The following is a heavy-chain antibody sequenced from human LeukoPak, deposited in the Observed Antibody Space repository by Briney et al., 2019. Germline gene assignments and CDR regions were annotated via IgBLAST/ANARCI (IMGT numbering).Heavy chain of an antibody. CDR1: GFRFSDFT. J-gene: IGHJ5*02. D-gene: IGHD3-16*01. CDR3: GKEGGA. V-gene: IGHV3-23*01. Sequence: GGSLRLSCAASGFRFSDFTMTWVRQAPGKGPEWVSAIGGRGGSTYYADSLGGRFTISRDNSQDMVDLQMNSLKVEDTATYYCGKEGGAWGQGTKVTVSS. CDR2: IGGRGGST.